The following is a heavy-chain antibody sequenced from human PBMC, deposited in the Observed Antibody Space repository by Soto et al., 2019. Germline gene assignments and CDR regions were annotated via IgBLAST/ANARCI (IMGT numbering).Heavy chain of an antibody. CDR3: ARESEDLTSNFDY. J-gene: IGHJ4*02. CDR1: GFTFSRYS. CDR2: ISSTTNYI. Sequence: GGSLRLSCAASGFTFSRYSMNWVRQAPGKGLEWVSSISSTTNYIYYADSMKGRFTVSRDNAKNSVYLEMNSLSAEDTALYYCARESEDLTSNFDYWGQGTLVTVSS. V-gene: IGHV3-21*01.